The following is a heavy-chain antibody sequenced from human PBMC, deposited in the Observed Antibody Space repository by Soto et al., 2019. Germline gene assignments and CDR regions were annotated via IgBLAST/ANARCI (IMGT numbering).Heavy chain of an antibody. D-gene: IGHD6-19*01. J-gene: IGHJ3*02. Sequence: PXXTLSLACTVSGGSISSYYWSWIRQPPGKGLEGIGYIYYSGSTNYNPSLKSRVTISVDTSKNQFSLKLSSVTAAETAVYYCARGSLWEWLGRNDAFDIWGQGTMVTVSS. CDR2: IYYSGST. CDR1: GGSISSYY. CDR3: ARGSLWEWLGRNDAFDI. V-gene: IGHV4-59*01.